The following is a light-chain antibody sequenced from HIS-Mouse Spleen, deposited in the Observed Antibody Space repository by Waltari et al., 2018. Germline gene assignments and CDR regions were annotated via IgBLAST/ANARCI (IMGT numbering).Light chain of an antibody. Sequence: SYELTPPPSVAVSPGLTARITCPGDALPKQYAYWYQQKPGQAPALVIYKDSERPSGIPERFSGSSSGTTVTLTISGVQAEDEADYYCQSADSSGTYWVFGGGTKLTVL. J-gene: IGLJ3*02. CDR2: KDS. V-gene: IGLV3-25*03. CDR1: ALPKQY. CDR3: QSADSSGTYWV.